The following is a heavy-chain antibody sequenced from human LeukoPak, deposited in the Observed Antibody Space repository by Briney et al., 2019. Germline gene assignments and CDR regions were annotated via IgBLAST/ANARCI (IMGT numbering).Heavy chain of an antibody. D-gene: IGHD3-10*01. CDR1: GFTVGSNY. CDR2: IYSGGST. J-gene: IGHJ4*02. V-gene: IGHV3-53*01. Sequence: GGSLRLSCAASGFTVGSNYMSWVRQAPGKGLEWVSVIYSGGSTYYADSVKGRFTISRDNSKNTLYLQMNSLRAEDTAVYYCASDRGQLWFGELAFDYWGQGTLVTVSS. CDR3: ASDRGQLWFGELAFDY.